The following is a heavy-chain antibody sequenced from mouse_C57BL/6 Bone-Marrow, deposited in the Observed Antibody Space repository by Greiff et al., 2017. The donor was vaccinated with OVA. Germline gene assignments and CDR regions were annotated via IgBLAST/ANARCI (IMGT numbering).Heavy chain of an antibody. CDR2: INYDGSST. D-gene: IGHD1-1*01. CDR1: GFTFSDYY. Sequence: EVMLVESEGGLVQPGSSMKLSCTASGFTFSDYYMAWVRQVPEKGLEWVANINYDGSSTYYLDSLKSRFIISRDNAKNILYLQMSSLKSEDTATYYCARVYGSPYYYAMDYWGQGTSVTVSS. CDR3: ARVYGSPYYYAMDY. J-gene: IGHJ4*01. V-gene: IGHV5-16*01.